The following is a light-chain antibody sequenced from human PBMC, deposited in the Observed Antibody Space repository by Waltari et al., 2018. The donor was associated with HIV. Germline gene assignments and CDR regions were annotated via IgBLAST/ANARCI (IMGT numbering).Light chain of an antibody. V-gene: IGLV1-47*01. CDR2: KNN. CDR1: TSNTRIYY. Sequence: QSLLTPPPSASGTPATMFTLSCTARTSNTRIYYFCWYQQRPGTAPKLLIYKNNQRPSGVPDRFSGSKDGTSASLAISGFRSEDEDEYYCAAWDGSMSVGVFGGGTKLTVL. J-gene: IGLJ2*01. CDR3: AAWDGSMSVGV.